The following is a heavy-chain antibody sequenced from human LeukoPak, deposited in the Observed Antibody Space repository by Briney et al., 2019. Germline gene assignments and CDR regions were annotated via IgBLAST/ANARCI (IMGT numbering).Heavy chain of an antibody. CDR3: AKGISGSYKRGAFDI. CDR2: IKQDGSEK. CDR1: GFTFSSYW. V-gene: IGHV3-7*01. Sequence: GGSLRLSCAASGFTFSSYWMSWVRQAPGKGLEWVANIKQDGSEKYYVDSVKGRFTISRDNSKNTLYLQMNSLRAEDTAVYYCAKGISGSYKRGAFDIWGQGTMVTVSS. J-gene: IGHJ3*02. D-gene: IGHD1-26*01.